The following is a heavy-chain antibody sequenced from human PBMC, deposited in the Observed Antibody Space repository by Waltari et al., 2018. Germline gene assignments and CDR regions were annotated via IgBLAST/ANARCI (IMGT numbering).Heavy chain of an antibody. CDR1: GYTFTDYF. V-gene: IGHV1-2*02. CDR2: SDPTSGGR. D-gene: IGHD1-1*01. CDR3: ARDRTPYNWKSYSYHSLDV. Sequence: QEQLVQSGAEVKKSGASVRVSCKASGYTFTDYFINWVRQAPGKGLEGMGESDPTSGGRNPAQGFKGRVTLTRDTSISTVYMELTGLRSDDTAIYYCARDRTPYNWKSYSYHSLDVWGQGTTVTVSS. J-gene: IGHJ6*02.